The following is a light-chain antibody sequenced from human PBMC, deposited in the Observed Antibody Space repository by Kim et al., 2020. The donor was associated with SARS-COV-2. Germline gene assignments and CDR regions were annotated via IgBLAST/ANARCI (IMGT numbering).Light chain of an antibody. CDR1: QDISNY. V-gene: IGKV1-33*01. CDR3: QQYDNLPPFT. Sequence: SVGDRVTITCQASQDISNYLTWYQQKPGKAPKLLIYDASNLETGVPSRFSGSGSGTDFTFTISSLQPEDIATYYCQQYDNLPPFTFGPGTKVDIK. J-gene: IGKJ3*01. CDR2: DAS.